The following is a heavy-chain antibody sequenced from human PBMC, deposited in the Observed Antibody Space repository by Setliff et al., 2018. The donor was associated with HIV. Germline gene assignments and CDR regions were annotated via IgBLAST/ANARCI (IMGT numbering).Heavy chain of an antibody. V-gene: IGHV1-8*02. CDR1: GYTFTVYY. Sequence: ASVKVSCKASGYTFTVYYMHWVRQAPGQGLEWMGWMNPSSGHTGYAHKFQGRVTVTRDTSISTAFMELSSLTSEDSAVYYCARGGGSSYLYDSRGSEYFQFWGQGALVTVSS. J-gene: IGHJ1*01. D-gene: IGHD3-22*01. CDR2: MNPSSGHT. CDR3: ARGGGSSYLYDSRGSEYFQF.